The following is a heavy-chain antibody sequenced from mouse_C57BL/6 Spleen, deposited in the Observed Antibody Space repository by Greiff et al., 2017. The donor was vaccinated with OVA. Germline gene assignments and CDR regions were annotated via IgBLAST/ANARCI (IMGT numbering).Heavy chain of an antibody. CDR1: GYTFTSYW. Sequence: QVQLQQPGAELVRPGSSVKLSCKASGYTFTSYWMHWVKQRPIQGLEWIGNIDPTDSETHYNQKFKDKATLTVDNSSSTAYMQLSILTSDDSAVYFCERGDGSSVYAMDYWGKGTSVTVSS. CDR2: IDPTDSET. V-gene: IGHV1-52*01. D-gene: IGHD1-1*01. CDR3: ERGDGSSVYAMDY. J-gene: IGHJ4*01.